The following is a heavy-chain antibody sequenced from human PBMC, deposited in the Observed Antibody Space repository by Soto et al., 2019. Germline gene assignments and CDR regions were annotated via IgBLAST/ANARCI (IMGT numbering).Heavy chain of an antibody. V-gene: IGHV1-2*04. J-gene: IGHJ3*02. CDR1: GYTFTGYY. CDR2: INPNSGGT. CDR3: ARELELVRAFDI. Sequence: GASVKVSFKASGYTFTGYYMHWLRQAPGQGLEWMGWINPNSGGTNYAQKFQGWVTMTRDTSISTAYMELSRLRSDDTAVYYCARELELVRAFDIWGQGTMVTVSS. D-gene: IGHD6-6*01.